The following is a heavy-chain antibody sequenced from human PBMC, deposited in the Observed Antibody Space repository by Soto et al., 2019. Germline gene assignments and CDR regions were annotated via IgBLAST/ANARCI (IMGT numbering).Heavy chain of an antibody. Sequence: QLQLQESGPGLVKPSETLSLTCTVSGGSISTSSYYWGWIRQPPGKGLEWIGSIYYSGSTYYNPSLNSRVTISVDTSKNQFSLKLSSVTAADTAEYYCARQGTITAFNVWGQGTTVTVSS. J-gene: IGHJ6*02. D-gene: IGHD3-3*01. CDR1: GGSISTSSYY. CDR2: IYYSGST. V-gene: IGHV4-39*01. CDR3: ARQGTITAFNV.